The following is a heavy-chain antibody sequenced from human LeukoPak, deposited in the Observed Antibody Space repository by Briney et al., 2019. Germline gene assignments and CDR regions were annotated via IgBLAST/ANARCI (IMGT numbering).Heavy chain of an antibody. CDR2: INHSGST. CDR1: GGSFSNYY. CDR3: ARSAVAGLGSYYYYMDV. D-gene: IGHD6-19*01. J-gene: IGHJ6*03. Sequence: SETLSLTCVVYGGSFSNYYWNWIRQPPGKGLEWIGEINHSGSTNYNPSLKSRVTISVDTSKNQFSLKLSSVTAADTAVYYCARSAVAGLGSYYYYMDVWGKGTTVTISS. V-gene: IGHV4-34*01.